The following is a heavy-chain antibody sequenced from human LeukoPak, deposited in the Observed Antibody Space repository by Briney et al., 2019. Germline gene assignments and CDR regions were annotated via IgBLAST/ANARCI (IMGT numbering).Heavy chain of an antibody. Sequence: GGSLRLSCAASGFTFSTYGMSWVRQAPGKGLVWVSAISGSGGSTYYADSVKGRFTSSRDNAKNSLYLQMNSLRAEDTAVYYCARGSSSYDCWGQATLLTVSS. J-gene: IGHJ4*02. CDR2: ISGSGGST. CDR3: ARGSSSYDC. V-gene: IGHV3-23*01. D-gene: IGHD6-13*01. CDR1: GFTFSTYG.